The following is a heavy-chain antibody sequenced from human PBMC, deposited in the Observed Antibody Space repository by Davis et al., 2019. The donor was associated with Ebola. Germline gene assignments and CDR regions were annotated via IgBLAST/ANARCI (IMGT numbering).Heavy chain of an antibody. CDR1: GFTFSRYA. J-gene: IGHJ4*02. Sequence: GESLKISCAASGFTFSRYAMHWVRQAPGKGLESVSRISTNGETTYYAESVKGRFTISRDNSKDTLYLHMRSLTTEDTAVYYCVKDRFTVVVVHGGFDYWGQGTLVTVSS. D-gene: IGHD2-15*01. CDR3: VKDRFTVVVVHGGFDY. CDR2: ISTNGETT. V-gene: IGHV3-64D*06.